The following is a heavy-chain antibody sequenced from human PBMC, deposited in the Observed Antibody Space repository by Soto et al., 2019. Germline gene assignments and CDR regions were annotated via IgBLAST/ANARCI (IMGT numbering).Heavy chain of an antibody. CDR1: GYTFTGYY. J-gene: IGHJ4*02. V-gene: IGHV1-2*02. Sequence: QVQLVQSGAEVKKPGASVKVSCKASGYTFTGYYMHWVRQAPGQGLEWMGWINPNSGGTNYVQKFQGRVTMTRDTSISTAYMELSRLRSDDTAVYYCARLIVPLDIVVLPAASYDYWGQGTLVTVSS. D-gene: IGHD2-2*01. CDR3: ARLIVPLDIVVLPAASYDY. CDR2: INPNSGGT.